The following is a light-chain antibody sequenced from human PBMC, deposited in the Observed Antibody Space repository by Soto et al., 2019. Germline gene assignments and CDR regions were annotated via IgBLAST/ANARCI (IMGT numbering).Light chain of an antibody. CDR2: RAS. Sequence: DVQMTQSPSILSASIGDRVTITCRASQNIDSSLAWYQQKGDTAPKLLIYRASTLQIRVPSRFSGSGSGTEFTLTITGLQADDFANYYCQQYKSLLNSFGQGTRLE. CDR3: QQYKSLLNS. CDR1: QNIDSS. V-gene: IGKV1-5*01. J-gene: IGKJ2*03.